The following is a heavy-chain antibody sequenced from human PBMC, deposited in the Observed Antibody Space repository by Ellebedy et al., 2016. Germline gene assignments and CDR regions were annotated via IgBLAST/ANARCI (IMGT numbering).Heavy chain of an antibody. D-gene: IGHD1-20*01. CDR1: GFTVSSNY. CDR2: ISGSGGST. J-gene: IGHJ3*02. V-gene: IGHV3-23*01. CDR3: AKEVLNSWTLDAFDI. Sequence: GESLKISCAASGFTVSSNYMSWVRQAPGKGLEWVSAISGSGGSTYYADSVKGRFTISRDNSKNTLYLQMNSLRAEDTAVYYCAKEVLNSWTLDAFDIWGQGTMVTVSS.